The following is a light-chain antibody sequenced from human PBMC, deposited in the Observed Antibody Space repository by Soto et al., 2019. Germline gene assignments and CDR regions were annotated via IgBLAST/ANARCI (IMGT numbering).Light chain of an antibody. CDR2: DES. V-gene: IGKV3-20*01. CDR1: QSVSSNF. CDR3: QQYVAYPIT. Sequence: EIVLTQSPGTLSLSPGERATLSCRASQSVSSNFLAWYQQKPGQAPRLLIYDESDRATGIPDRFSGSGSGTDFTLTISRLEPEDFAVYYCQQYVAYPITFGPGTKVDFK. J-gene: IGKJ3*01.